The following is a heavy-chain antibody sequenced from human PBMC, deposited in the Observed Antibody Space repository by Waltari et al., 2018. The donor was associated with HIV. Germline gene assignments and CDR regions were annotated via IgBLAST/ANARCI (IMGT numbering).Heavy chain of an antibody. CDR1: GFTVSSNY. CDR3: ARDSGSYYGAFDI. CDR2: INSGGST. D-gene: IGHD1-26*01. V-gene: IGHV3-66*02. Sequence: EVQLVESGGGLVQPGGSLRLSCAASGFTVSSNYMSWVRQAPGKGLEWVAVINSGGSTYYADSVKGRFTISRDNSKNTLYLQMNSLRAEDTAVYYCARDSGSYYGAFDIWGQGTMVTVSS. J-gene: IGHJ3*02.